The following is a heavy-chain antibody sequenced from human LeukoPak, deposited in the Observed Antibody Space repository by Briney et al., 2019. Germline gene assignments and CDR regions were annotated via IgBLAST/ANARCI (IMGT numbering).Heavy chain of an antibody. Sequence: ETLSLTCTVSGGSISSSSYYWGWVRQAPGKGLEWVSAISGSGGSTYYADSVKGRFTISRDNSKNTLYLQMNSLRAEDTAVYYCAKDLGSGYDSYYYMDVWGKGTTVTVSS. D-gene: IGHD5-12*01. CDR3: AKDLGSGYDSYYYMDV. CDR2: ISGSGGST. J-gene: IGHJ6*03. V-gene: IGHV3-23*01. CDR1: GGSISSSSYY.